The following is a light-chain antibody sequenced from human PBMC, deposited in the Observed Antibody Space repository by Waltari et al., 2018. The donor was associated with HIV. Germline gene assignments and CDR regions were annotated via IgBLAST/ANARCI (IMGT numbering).Light chain of an antibody. CDR1: SSDVGGYNY. V-gene: IGLV2-8*01. J-gene: IGLJ2*01. CDR2: EVT. CDR3: SSYAGNNILV. Sequence: QSALTQPPSASGSPGQSVTISCTGSSSDVGGYNYVSWYPHYPGKAPKLMISEVTKRPSGVPDLFSGSKSGNTASLTVSGLRAEEEAEYYCSSYAGNNILVFGGGTKLTVL.